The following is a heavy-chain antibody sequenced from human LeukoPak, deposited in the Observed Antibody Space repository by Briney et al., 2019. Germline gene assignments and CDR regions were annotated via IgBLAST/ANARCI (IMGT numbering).Heavy chain of an antibody. D-gene: IGHD1-26*01. CDR2: ISYDGNEK. Sequence: PGRSLRLSCVASGFTFNSDAMHWVRQTPGKGLEWVAVISYDGNEKYQVDSVKGRFTISRDNAKNSLYLQMNSLRAEDTAVYYCARDLIVGSSISYYFDYWGQGTLVTVSS. CDR3: ARDLIVGSSISYYFDY. CDR1: GFTFNSDA. V-gene: IGHV3-30-3*01. J-gene: IGHJ4*02.